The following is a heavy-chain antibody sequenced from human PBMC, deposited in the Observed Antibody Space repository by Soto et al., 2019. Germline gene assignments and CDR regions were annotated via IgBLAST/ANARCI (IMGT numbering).Heavy chain of an antibody. Sequence: QVQLQQSGPGLLRPSQTLSLTCTVSGVTVSSGAYYWSWIRQHPGKGLEWIGNIYYNGSTYYSPSPKCRVVISLDTSNNHFSLSLTSVTAADTAVYYCARYRFSGSKWSKFDYWGQGTLVTVSS. V-gene: IGHV4-31*03. CDR2: IYYNGST. J-gene: IGHJ4*02. CDR1: GVTVSSGAYY. CDR3: ARYRFSGSKWSKFDY. D-gene: IGHD6-13*01.